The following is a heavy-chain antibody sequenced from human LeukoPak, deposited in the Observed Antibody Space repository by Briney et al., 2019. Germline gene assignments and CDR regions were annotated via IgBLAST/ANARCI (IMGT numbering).Heavy chain of an antibody. CDR3: ARDWYYSSGEDAFDI. CDR2: VSPYNGNT. CDR1: AYTFTNHG. D-gene: IGHD3-10*01. V-gene: IGHV1-18*01. J-gene: IGHJ3*02. Sequence: GASVKVSCKASAYTFTNHGISWVRQAPGQGLEWMGWVSPYNGNTYYAQKLQGRVTMTTDTSTSTAYMELRSLRSDDTAVYYCARDWYYSSGEDAFDIWGQGTMVTVSS.